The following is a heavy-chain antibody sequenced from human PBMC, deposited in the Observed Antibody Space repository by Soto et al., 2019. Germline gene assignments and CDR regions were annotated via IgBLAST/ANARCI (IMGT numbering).Heavy chain of an antibody. J-gene: IGHJ4*02. CDR3: AHRPRGYAYSVGY. V-gene: IGHV2-5*02. CDR2: IYWDEDK. D-gene: IGHD5-12*01. Sequence: QITLKESGPTLVKPTQTLTLTCTFSGFSLSTRGVAVGWFRQPPGTALEWLALIYWDEDKWYSPSLKSRLTISDDPSENQVVLSVTYMDPVDPATDFCAHRPRGYAYSVGYWGEGTLVTVSS. CDR1: GFSLSTRGVA.